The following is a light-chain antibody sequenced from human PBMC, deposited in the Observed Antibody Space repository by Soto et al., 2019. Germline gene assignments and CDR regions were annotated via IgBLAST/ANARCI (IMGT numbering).Light chain of an antibody. CDR3: QQYGSSSWT. CDR1: QSVSSSY. V-gene: IGKV3-20*01. CDR2: GAS. Sequence: DRAPLSCRSSQSVSSSYLAWYQQKPGQAPRLLIYGASSRATGIPDRFSGGGSGTDFTLTISRLEPEDFAVYYCQQYGSSSWTFGQGTKVDIK. J-gene: IGKJ1*01.